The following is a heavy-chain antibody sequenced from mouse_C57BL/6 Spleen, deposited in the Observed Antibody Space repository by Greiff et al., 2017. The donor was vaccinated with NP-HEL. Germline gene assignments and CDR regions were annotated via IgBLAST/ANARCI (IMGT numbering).Heavy chain of an antibody. CDR3: VCDCYYVGYWYFDV. Sequence: EVKLMESGGGLVQPKGSLKLSCAASGYTFNTYAMHWVRQAPGKGLEWVARIRSKSSNYATYYADSGKDRFTISRDESQSMLYLPMYNLLTEHTAMYYCVCDCYYVGYWYFDVWGTGTTVTVSS. D-gene: IGHD1-1*01. V-gene: IGHV10-3*01. CDR1: GYTFNTYA. CDR2: IRSKSSNYAT. J-gene: IGHJ1*03.